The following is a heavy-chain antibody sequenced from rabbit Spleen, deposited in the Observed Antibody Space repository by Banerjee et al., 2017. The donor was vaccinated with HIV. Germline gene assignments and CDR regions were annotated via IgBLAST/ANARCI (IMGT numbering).Heavy chain of an antibody. D-gene: IGHD1-1*01. Sequence: QEQLVESGGGLVKPRASLTLTCKASGIDFSSYYYMCWVRQAPGKGLEWIACIYTSSGTTWYASWVNGRFTISKTSSTTVTLEMTSLTAADTATYFCARNYVNVFDPWGPGTLVTVS. V-gene: IGHV1S43*01. CDR1: GIDFSSYYY. CDR3: ARNYVNVFDP. CDR2: IYTSSGTT. J-gene: IGHJ2*01.